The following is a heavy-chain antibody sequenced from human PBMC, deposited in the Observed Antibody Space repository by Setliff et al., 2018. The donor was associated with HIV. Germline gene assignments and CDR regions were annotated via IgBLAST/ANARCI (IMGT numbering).Heavy chain of an antibody. V-gene: IGHV1-46*01. Sequence: ASVKVSCKASGYTFTDFGLSWVRQAPGQGLEWMGMINPSGGEPSYAQRFQGRVTMTRDTSTSTVFMDLSSLSFEDTAVYYCAVYGSGSYYPYYFYYGMDVWGQGTTVTVSS. CDR2: INPSGGEP. J-gene: IGHJ6*02. D-gene: IGHD3-10*01. CDR1: GYTFTDFG. CDR3: AVYGSGSYYPYYFYYGMDV.